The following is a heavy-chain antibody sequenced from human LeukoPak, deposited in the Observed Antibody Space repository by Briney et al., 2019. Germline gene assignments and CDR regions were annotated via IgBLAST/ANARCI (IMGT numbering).Heavy chain of an antibody. CDR1: GGSISSGSYY. V-gene: IGHV4-61*02. CDR2: IYTSGST. J-gene: IGHJ4*02. D-gene: IGHD6-6*01. CDR3: ARGHMDSSSFDY. Sequence: SETLSLTCTVSGGSISSGSYYWSWIRQPAGKGLEWIGRIYTSGSTNYNPSLKSRVTISVDTSKNQFSLKLNSVTAADTAVYYCARGHMDSSSFDYWGQGTLVTVSS.